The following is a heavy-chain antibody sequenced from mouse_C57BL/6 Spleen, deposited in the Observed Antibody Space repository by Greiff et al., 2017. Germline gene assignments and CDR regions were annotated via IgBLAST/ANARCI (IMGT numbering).Heavy chain of an antibody. V-gene: IGHV1-18*01. CDR2: INPNNGGT. Sequence: EVKLLESGPELVKPGASVKIPCKASGYTFTDYNMDWVKQSHGKSLEWIGDINPNNGGTIYNQKFKGKATLTVAKSSSTAYMGLRSLTSEDTAVYYCARLYYGSLYAMDYWGQGTSVTVSS. J-gene: IGHJ4*01. D-gene: IGHD1-1*01. CDR1: GYTFTDYN. CDR3: ARLYYGSLYAMDY.